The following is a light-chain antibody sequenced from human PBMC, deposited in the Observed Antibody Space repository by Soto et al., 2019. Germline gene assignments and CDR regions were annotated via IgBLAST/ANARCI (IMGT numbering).Light chain of an antibody. CDR1: QSISTW. V-gene: IGKV1-5*01. CDR2: GAS. CDR3: QHYNTYPWT. J-gene: IGKJ1*01. Sequence: DIQMTQSPSTLSASVGDGVTITCRASQSISTWLAWYQHRPGKAPKLLIYGASTLESGVPSRFSGSGSGTEFTLTSSSRQPDDFANYYCQHYNTYPWTVGHGTKVEIK.